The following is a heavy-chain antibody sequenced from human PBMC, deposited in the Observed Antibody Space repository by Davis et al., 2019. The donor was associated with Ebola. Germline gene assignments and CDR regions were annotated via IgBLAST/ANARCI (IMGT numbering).Heavy chain of an antibody. Sequence: SETLSLTCTVSGGSISSSSYYWGWIRQPPGKGLEWIGNIYYSGSTYYNPSLKSRVTISVDTSKNQFSLKLSSVTAADTAVYYCASTWSGKYYYYYGMDVWGQGTTVTVSS. J-gene: IGHJ6*02. CDR3: ASTWSGKYYYYYGMDV. D-gene: IGHD2-15*01. V-gene: IGHV4-39*01. CDR2: IYYSGST. CDR1: GGSISSSSYY.